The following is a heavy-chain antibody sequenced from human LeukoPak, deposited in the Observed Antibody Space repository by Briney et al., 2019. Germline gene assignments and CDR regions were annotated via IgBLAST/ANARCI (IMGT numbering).Heavy chain of an antibody. CDR2: IYHSEST. D-gene: IGHD6-6*01. CDR1: GGSINNGGYS. CDR3: ARLDFGTSSGGYYFDY. J-gene: IGHJ4*02. V-gene: IGHV4-30-2*01. Sequence: PSQTLSPTCAVSGGSINNGGYSWSWIRQPPGKGLEWIGYIYHSESTYYNPSLKNRVTISIDRSKNQLSLKLSSVTAADTALYYCARLDFGTSSGGYYFDYWGQGTLVTVSS.